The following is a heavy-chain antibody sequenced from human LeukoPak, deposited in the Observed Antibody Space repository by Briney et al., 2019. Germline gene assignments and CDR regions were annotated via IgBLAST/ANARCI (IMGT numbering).Heavy chain of an antibody. CDR3: ARETVYYFDY. CDR1: GYTFTSYG. V-gene: IGHV1-69*04. Sequence: SVKVSCKASGYTFTSYGISWVRQAPGQGLEWMGRIIPILGIANYAQKFQGRVTITADKSTSTAYMELSSLRSEDTAVYYCARETVYYFDYWGQGTLVTVSS. CDR2: IIPILGIA. D-gene: IGHD1-1*01. J-gene: IGHJ4*02.